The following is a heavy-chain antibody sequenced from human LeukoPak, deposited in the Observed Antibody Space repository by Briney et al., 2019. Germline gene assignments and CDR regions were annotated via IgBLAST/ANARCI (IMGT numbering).Heavy chain of an antibody. Sequence: GGSLRLSCAASGFTFSSYEMNWVRQAPGKGLEWVANIKQDGSEKYYVDSVKGRFTISRDNAKNSLYLQMNSLRAEDTAVYYCARERPRRYFDYWGQGTLVTVSS. V-gene: IGHV3-7*01. CDR3: ARERPRRYFDY. CDR2: IKQDGSEK. J-gene: IGHJ4*02. CDR1: GFTFSSYE.